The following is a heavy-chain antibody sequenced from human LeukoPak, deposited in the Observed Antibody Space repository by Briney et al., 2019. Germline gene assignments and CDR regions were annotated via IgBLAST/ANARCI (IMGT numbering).Heavy chain of an antibody. D-gene: IGHD1-14*01. CDR3: VRKNRDFNAAFDI. J-gene: IGHJ3*02. CDR2: SYSDSNT. CDR1: GFTVSNNY. Sequence: GGSLRLSCAASGFTVSNNYMRWVRQAPGKGLEWVSISYSDSNTNYADSVKGRFTISRDTSQNTLSLQMNSLSAEDTAVYYCVRKNRDFNAAFDIWGQGTVVTVSS. V-gene: IGHV3-53*01.